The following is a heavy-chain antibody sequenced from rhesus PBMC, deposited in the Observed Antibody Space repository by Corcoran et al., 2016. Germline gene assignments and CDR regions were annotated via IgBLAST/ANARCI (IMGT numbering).Heavy chain of an antibody. D-gene: IGHD4-29*01. Sequence: EVQLVESGGGLAKPGGSLRLSCAASGFSFSDSYMYWVRQAPGKGLVWVAGMINTGGSTYYADSVKGRFTIARENAKNTLYLQMDSLRAEDTAVYYCARRDGSRLYYFDYWGQGVLVTVSS. CDR2: MINTGGST. V-gene: IGHV3S18*01. CDR1: GFSFSDSY. CDR3: ARRDGSRLYYFDY. J-gene: IGHJ4*01.